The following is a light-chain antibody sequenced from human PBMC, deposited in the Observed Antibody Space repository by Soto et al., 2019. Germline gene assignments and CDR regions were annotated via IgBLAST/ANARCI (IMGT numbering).Light chain of an antibody. J-gene: IGLJ1*01. CDR3: SSYTSSITPYV. CDR2: GVS. CDR1: ITDIGAYNY. V-gene: IGLV2-14*01. Sequence: QSALTQPASVSGSPGQSITISCTGTITDIGAYNYVSWYQQHPGKAPKLLNYGVSSRPSGVSNRFSGSKSGNAAYLTISGLQADDEAEYYCSSYTSSITPYVFGTGTKVTVL.